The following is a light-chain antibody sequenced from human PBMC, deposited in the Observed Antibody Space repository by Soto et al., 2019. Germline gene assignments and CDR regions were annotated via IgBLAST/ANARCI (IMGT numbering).Light chain of an antibody. CDR3: AAWDDSLNGRYV. J-gene: IGLJ1*01. Sequence: QSVLTQPPSASGTPGQRVTISCSGSSSNIGSNTVNWYQQLPGTAPKLLIYSNSQRPSGVPDRFSGSKSGTSASLAISGLQSEDEADYYSAAWDDSLNGRYVFGTGTKLTVL. V-gene: IGLV1-44*01. CDR1: SSNIGSNT. CDR2: SNS.